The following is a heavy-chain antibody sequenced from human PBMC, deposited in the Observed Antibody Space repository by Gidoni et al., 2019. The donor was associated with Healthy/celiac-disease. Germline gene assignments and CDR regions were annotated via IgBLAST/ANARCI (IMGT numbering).Heavy chain of an antibody. Sequence: QVQLVQSGPEVKKPGASVKVSCKASGYTFTGYYMPWVGQAPGQGLEVMGWINANSGGTNYAQKFQGSVTMTRDTSISTAYMELSRLRSDDTAVYYCARDRNPQYDYVWGSYRNYYGRDVWGQGTTVTVSS. CDR1: GYTFTGYY. CDR3: ARDRNPQYDYVWGSYRNYYGRDV. J-gene: IGHJ6*02. V-gene: IGHV1-2*02. D-gene: IGHD3-16*02. CDR2: INANSGGT.